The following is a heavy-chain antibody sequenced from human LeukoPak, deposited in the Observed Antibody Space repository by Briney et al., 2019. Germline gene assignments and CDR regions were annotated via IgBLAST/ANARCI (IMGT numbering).Heavy chain of an antibody. CDR1: GGSISSSNW. J-gene: IGHJ3*02. CDR3: ASRLSGWGETPGRAFDI. D-gene: IGHD6-19*01. Sequence: SETLSLTCAVSGGSISSSNWWSWVRQPPGKGLEWIGEIYHSGSTNYNPSLKSRVTISVDKSKNQFSLKLSSVTAADTAVYYCASRLSGWGETPGRAFDIWGQGTMVTVSS. V-gene: IGHV4-4*02. CDR2: IYHSGST.